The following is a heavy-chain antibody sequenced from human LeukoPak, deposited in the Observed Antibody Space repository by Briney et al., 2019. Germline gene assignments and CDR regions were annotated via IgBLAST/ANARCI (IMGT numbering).Heavy chain of an antibody. Sequence: GGSLRLSCAASGFTFSSYAMSWVRQAPGKGLEWVSGISGSGGSTYYADSVKGRFTISRDNSKNTLYLQMNSLRAEDTAVYYCAKETSIAVAGTLDYWGQGTLVTVSS. D-gene: IGHD6-19*01. CDR3: AKETSIAVAGTLDY. V-gene: IGHV3-23*01. CDR2: ISGSGGST. CDR1: GFTFSSYA. J-gene: IGHJ4*02.